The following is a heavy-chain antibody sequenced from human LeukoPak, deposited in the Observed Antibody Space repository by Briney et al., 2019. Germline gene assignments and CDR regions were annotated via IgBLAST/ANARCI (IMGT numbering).Heavy chain of an antibody. D-gene: IGHD1-26*01. J-gene: IGHJ3*02. CDR1: GGSISSSSYY. CDR3: ARLLVGANAFDI. V-gene: IGHV4-39*01. CDR2: IYYSGST. Sequence: SSETLSLTCTVSGGSISSSSYYWGWIRQPPGKGLEWIGSIYYSGSTYYNPSLKSRVTISVDTSKNQFSLKLSSVTAADTAVYYCARLLVGANAFDIWGQGTMVTVSS.